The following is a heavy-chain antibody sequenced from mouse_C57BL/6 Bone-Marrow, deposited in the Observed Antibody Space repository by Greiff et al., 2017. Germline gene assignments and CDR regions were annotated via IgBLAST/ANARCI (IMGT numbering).Heavy chain of an antibody. Sequence: VQLQQSGAELVRPGASVKLSCTASGFNIKDYYMHWVKQRPEQGLEWIGRIDPEDGDTEYAPKFQGKATMTADTSSNPAYLQLSSLPSEDTAVYYCTGYYGSVDYWGQGTTLTVSS. CDR2: IDPEDGDT. D-gene: IGHD1-1*01. V-gene: IGHV14-1*01. CDR1: GFNIKDYY. CDR3: TGYYGSVDY. J-gene: IGHJ2*01.